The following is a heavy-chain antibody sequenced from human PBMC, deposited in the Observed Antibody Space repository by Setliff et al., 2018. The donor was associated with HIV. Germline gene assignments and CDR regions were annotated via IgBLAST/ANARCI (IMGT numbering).Heavy chain of an antibody. CDR3: ASRIYYYDSNNFLREEGFDP. CDR2: IHYDERT. D-gene: IGHD3-22*01. CDR1: GDSATNSRYY. Sequence: SETLSLTCTVSGDSATNSRYYWAWIHQPPGKGLEYIGSIHYDERTYYNPSLKSRVTISLDTSKNQFSLNLTSVTAADTAVYYCASRIYYYDSNNFLREEGFDPWGQGTLVTVSS. J-gene: IGHJ5*02. V-gene: IGHV4-39*01.